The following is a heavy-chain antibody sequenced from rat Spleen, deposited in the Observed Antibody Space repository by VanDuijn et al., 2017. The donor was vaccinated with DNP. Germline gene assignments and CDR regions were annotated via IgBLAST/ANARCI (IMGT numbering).Heavy chain of an antibody. CDR1: GFTFNNYY. CDR3: TTLNFYASLSEYFDY. Sequence: EVQLVESGGGLVQPGRSMKLSCAASGFTFNNYYMTCIRQVPGTGLEWVASISNGGGSTYYPDSVKGRFTISRDNAKSTLYLQMDSLRSEEKATYYCTTLNFYASLSEYFDYWGQGVMVTVSS. J-gene: IGHJ2*01. V-gene: IGHV5-31*01. D-gene: IGHD1-12*01. CDR2: ISNGGGST.